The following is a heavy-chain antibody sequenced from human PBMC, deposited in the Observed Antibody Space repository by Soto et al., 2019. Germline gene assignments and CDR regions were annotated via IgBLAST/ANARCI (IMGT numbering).Heavy chain of an antibody. Sequence: QVHLVQSGAEVKKPGASVKVSCKGSGYAFTTYGITWVRQAPGQGLEWMGWISANNGNTNYAQKLQGRVTVTRDTSTGTVYMGMRSPRSDDTAVYYCARGSYGDYWGQGALVTVSS. V-gene: IGHV1-18*01. CDR2: ISANNGNT. CDR3: ARGSYGDY. D-gene: IGHD1-26*01. J-gene: IGHJ4*02. CDR1: GYAFTTYG.